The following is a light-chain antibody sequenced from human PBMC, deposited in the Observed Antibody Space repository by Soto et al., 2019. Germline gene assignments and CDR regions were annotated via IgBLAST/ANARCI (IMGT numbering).Light chain of an antibody. V-gene: IGLV3-21*02. CDR2: DDS. J-gene: IGLJ2*01. CDR3: HVWDISGEQVV. Sequence: SYELTQPPSVSVAPGQTATVTCGADNIGSKSVHWYQKKPGQAPLLVVFDDSDRPPGIPARFSAFNSGNTATLTINRVEDGDEADYYCHVWDISGEQVVFGRGTKLTVL. CDR1: NIGSKS.